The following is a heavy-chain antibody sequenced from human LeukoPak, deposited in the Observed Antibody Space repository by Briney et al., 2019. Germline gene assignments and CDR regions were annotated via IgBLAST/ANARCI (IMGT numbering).Heavy chain of an antibody. V-gene: IGHV4-59*08. CDR1: GFRFSGY. CDR2: IYYSGST. Sequence: GSLILSCAASGFRFSGYWSWIRQPPGKGLEWIGYIYYSGSTNYNPSLKSRVTISVDTSKNQFSLKLSSVTAADTAAYYCARRPGVLWFGEFDYWGQGTLVTVSS. J-gene: IGHJ4*02. CDR3: ARRPGVLWFGEFDY. D-gene: IGHD3-10*01.